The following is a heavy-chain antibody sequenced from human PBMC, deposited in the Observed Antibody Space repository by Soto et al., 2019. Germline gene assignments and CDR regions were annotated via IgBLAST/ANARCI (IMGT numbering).Heavy chain of an antibody. D-gene: IGHD2-8*01. CDR3: ARAGVGGDYNYGMAV. J-gene: IGHJ6*04. Sequence: SVKVSCKASGGTFSSYAISWVRQAPGQGLEWMGGIIPIFGTANYAQKFQGRVTITADESTSTAYMELSSLRSEDTAVYYCARAGVGGDYNYGMAVWGKGTTVTVSS. V-gene: IGHV1-69*13. CDR1: GGTFSSYA. CDR2: IIPIFGTA.